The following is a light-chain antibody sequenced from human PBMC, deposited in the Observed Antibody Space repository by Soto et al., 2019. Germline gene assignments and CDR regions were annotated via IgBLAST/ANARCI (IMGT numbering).Light chain of an antibody. CDR1: SSDVGGYDY. CDR2: EVS. CDR3: SSYAGSSNFVV. J-gene: IGLJ7*01. Sequence: QSALTQPPSASGSPGQSVTMSCSGTSSDVGGYDYVSWYQQHPGKAPKLMIYEVSKRPSGVPDRLFGSKSGNTASLTVSGLQAEDEADYYCSSYAGSSNFVVFGGGTQLTVL. V-gene: IGLV2-8*01.